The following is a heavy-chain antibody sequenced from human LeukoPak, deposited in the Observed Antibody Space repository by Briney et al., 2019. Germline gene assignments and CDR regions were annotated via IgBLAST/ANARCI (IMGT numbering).Heavy chain of an antibody. J-gene: IGHJ3*02. Sequence: PSETLSLTCTVSGGSISSYYWSWIRQPPGKGLEWVGYIYYSGSTNYNPSLKSRVTISVDTSKNQFPLKLSSVTAADTAVYYCAQYTAMVTDAFDIWGQGTMATVSS. V-gene: IGHV4-59*08. CDR3: AQYTAMVTDAFDI. D-gene: IGHD5-18*01. CDR2: IYYSGST. CDR1: GGSISSYY.